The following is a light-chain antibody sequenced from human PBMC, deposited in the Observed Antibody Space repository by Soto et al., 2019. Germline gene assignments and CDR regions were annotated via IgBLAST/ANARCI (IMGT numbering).Light chain of an antibody. Sequence: QSVLTQPPSVSGAPGQRVTMSCTGSSSNIGAGYDVHWYQQLPGTAPKLLIYGNSNRPSGVPDRFSGSKSGTSASLAITKLQAEDEADYYCQSYDSSLSVVFGGGTKLTVL. CDR2: GNS. CDR1: SSNIGAGYD. J-gene: IGLJ2*01. CDR3: QSYDSSLSVV. V-gene: IGLV1-40*01.